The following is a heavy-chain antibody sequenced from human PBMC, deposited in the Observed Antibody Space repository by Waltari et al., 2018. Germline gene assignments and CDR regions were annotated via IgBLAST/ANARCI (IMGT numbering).Heavy chain of an antibody. J-gene: IGHJ1*01. D-gene: IGHD3-3*01. Sequence: QVQLMQSGAEFKKPGSSVKVSCKASGGTFSNFAISWVRQAPGQGLEWMGGINPKFRLTTYAQKFQGRVTIAADESTSTAYMVLSSLRSEDTAVYYCATAIFRVVYWRQGVLVTVSS. CDR3: ATAIFRVVY. CDR2: INPKFRLT. V-gene: IGHV1-69*01. CDR1: GGTFSNFA.